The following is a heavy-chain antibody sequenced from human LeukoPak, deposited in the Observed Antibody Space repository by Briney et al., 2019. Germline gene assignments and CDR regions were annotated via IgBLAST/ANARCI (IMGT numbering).Heavy chain of an antibody. CDR3: ARTTYYDFWSGYRADQSDP. J-gene: IGHJ5*02. V-gene: IGHV4-38-2*01. D-gene: IGHD3-3*01. CDR2: IYHSGST. Sequence: SETLSLTCAVSGYSISSGYYWGWIRQPPGKGLEWIGSIYHSGSTYYNPSLRSRVTISVDTSKNQFSLKLSSVTAADTAVYYCARTTYYDFWSGYRADQSDPWGQGTLVTVSS. CDR1: GYSISSGYY.